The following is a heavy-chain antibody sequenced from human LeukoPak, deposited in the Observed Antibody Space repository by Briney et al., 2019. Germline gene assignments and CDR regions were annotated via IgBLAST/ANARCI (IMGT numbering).Heavy chain of an antibody. J-gene: IGHJ3*02. V-gene: IGHV5-51*01. CDR1: GYNFTTFW. CDR2: IYPGDSDT. Sequence: GESLKISCKGSGYNFTTFWIGWVRQMPGKGLEWMGIIYPGDSDTRYSPSFQGQVTISADKSISTAYLQWSSLKASDTAMYYCARTPYSSGWYAAFDIWGQGTMVTVSS. D-gene: IGHD6-19*01. CDR3: ARTPYSSGWYAAFDI.